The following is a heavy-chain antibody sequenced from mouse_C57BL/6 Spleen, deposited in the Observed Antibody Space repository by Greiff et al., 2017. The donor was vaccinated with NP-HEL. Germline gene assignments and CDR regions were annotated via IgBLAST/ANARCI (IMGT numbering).Heavy chain of an antibody. CDR3: TALGVWFAY. CDR1: GFTFSNYW. D-gene: IGHD2-10*02. Sequence: EVQLVESGGGLVQPGGSMKLSCVASGFTFSNYWMNWVRQSPEKGLEWVAQIRLKSDNYATHYAESVKGRFTISRDDSKSSVYLQMNNLRAEDTGIYYCTALGVWFAYWGQGTLVTVSA. V-gene: IGHV6-3*01. CDR2: IRLKSDNYAT. J-gene: IGHJ3*01.